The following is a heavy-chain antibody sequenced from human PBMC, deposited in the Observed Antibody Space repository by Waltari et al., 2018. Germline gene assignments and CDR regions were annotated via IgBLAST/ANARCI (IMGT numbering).Heavy chain of an antibody. CDR2: ISSRSSYI. V-gene: IGHV3-21*01. CDR3: ARGTYGDYDLGSDY. Sequence: EVQLVESGGGLVKPGGSLRLSCAASGFTFSSYSMNWVRQAPGKVLEWGASISSRSSYISYADSVKGRFTISRDNAKNSRYLQMNSLRAEDTAVYYCARGTYGDYDLGSDYWGQGTLVTVSS. J-gene: IGHJ4*02. CDR1: GFTFSSYS. D-gene: IGHD4-17*01.